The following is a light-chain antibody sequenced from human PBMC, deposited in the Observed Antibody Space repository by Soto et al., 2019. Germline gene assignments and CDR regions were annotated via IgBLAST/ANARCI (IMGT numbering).Light chain of an antibody. CDR1: SSNIAKNY. J-gene: IGLJ2*01. CDR2: DDN. V-gene: IGLV1-51*01. Sequence: QSVLTQPPSVSAAPGEKVTISCSGSSSNIAKNYVSWYQQFPRTAPKLLIYDDNRRPSGIPDRFSGSKSGTSATLGITGLQTGDEAEYYCATWDSSLSAVLFGGGTQLTVL. CDR3: ATWDSSLSAVL.